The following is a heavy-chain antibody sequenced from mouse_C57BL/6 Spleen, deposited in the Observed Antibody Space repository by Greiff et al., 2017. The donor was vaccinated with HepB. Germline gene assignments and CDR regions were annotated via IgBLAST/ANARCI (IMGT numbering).Heavy chain of an antibody. J-gene: IGHJ2*01. CDR3: ARGTVVATRYFDY. D-gene: IGHD1-1*01. CDR1: GYTFTSYW. Sequence: QVQLQQPGAELVKPGASVKLSCKASGYTFTSYWMHWVKQRPGQGLEWIGMIHPNSGSTNYNEKFKSKATLTVDKSSSTAYMQLSSLTSEDSAVYYCARGTVVATRYFDYRGQGTTLTVSS. V-gene: IGHV1-64*01. CDR2: IHPNSGST.